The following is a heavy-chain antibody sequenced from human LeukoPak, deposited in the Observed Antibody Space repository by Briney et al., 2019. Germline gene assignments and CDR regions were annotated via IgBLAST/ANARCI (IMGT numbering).Heavy chain of an antibody. D-gene: IGHD4-17*01. J-gene: IGHJ4*02. V-gene: IGHV4-34*01. Sequence: SETLSLTCAVYGGTFSGYYWSWIRQPPGKGLEWIGEINHSESTNYDPSLKSRVTISLDTSKNQFSLKLSSVTAADTAVYYCARVKSGYGDYHFDYWGQGTLVTVSS. CDR1: GGTFSGYY. CDR2: INHSEST. CDR3: ARVKSGYGDYHFDY.